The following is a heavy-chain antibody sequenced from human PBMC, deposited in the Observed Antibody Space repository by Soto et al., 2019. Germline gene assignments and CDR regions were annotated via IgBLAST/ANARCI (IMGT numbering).Heavy chain of an antibody. D-gene: IGHD6-13*01. Sequence: GESLKISCQCSGYTFSNFWIGWVRQLPGRGLEWMGIIYPGDQENRYSPSFHGKVTISADKSINTAYLQWNSLEASDTAFYFCARSPRSSPYFDYWGQGALVTVSS. CDR1: GYTFSNFW. CDR3: ARSPRSSPYFDY. J-gene: IGHJ4*02. CDR2: IYPGDQEN. V-gene: IGHV5-51*01.